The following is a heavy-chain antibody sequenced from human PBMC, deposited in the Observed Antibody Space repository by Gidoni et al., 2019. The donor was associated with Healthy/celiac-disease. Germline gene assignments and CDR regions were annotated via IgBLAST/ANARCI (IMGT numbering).Heavy chain of an antibody. CDR2: ISYDGSNK. CDR3: AKDSDYDSSGFFY. CDR1: GFTFSSYG. Sequence: QVQLVESGGGVVQPGRSLRLPCAASGFTFSSYGMHWVRQAPGKGLEWVAVISYDGSNKYYADSVKGRFTISRDNSKNTLYLQMNSLRAEDTAVYYCAKDSDYDSSGFFYWGQGTLVTVSS. V-gene: IGHV3-30*18. D-gene: IGHD3-22*01. J-gene: IGHJ4*02.